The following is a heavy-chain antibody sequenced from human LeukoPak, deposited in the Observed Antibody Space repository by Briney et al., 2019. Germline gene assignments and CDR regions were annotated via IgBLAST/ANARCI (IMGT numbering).Heavy chain of an antibody. CDR2: INPNSGGT. CDR1: GYIFTGYH. CDR3: ARDSGSRWYVKYYMDV. D-gene: IGHD6-13*01. Sequence: ASVKVSCKASGYIFTGYHMHWVRQAPGQGLEWMGWINPNSGGTNYAQNFQGRVTMTRDTSITTAYMELSRLSSDDTAVYYCARDSGSRWYVKYYMDVWGKGTTVTVSS. V-gene: IGHV1-2*02. J-gene: IGHJ6*03.